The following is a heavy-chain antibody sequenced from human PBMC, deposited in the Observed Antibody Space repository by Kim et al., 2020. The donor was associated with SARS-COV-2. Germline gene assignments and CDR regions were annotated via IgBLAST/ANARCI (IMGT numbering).Heavy chain of an antibody. CDR3: AKTTNGRQMNSYYYYYGMDV. Sequence: FTISRDNSKNTLYLQMNSLGAEDTAVYYCAKTTNGRQMNSYYYYYGMDVWGQGTTVTVSS. J-gene: IGHJ6*02. V-gene: IGHV3-23*01. D-gene: IGHD2-8*01.